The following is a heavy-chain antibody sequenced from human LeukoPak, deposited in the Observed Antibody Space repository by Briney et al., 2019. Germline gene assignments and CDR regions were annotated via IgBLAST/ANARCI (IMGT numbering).Heavy chain of an antibody. CDR2: INPNSGGT. J-gene: IGHJ5*02. Sequence: ASVKVSCKASGYSFTAYYMHWVRQAPGQGLEWMGWINPNSGGTNYAQKFQGRVTMTRDTSISTAYMELSRLRSDDTAVYYCARDYDLTKGQGWFDPWGQGALVTVSS. V-gene: IGHV1-2*02. D-gene: IGHD3-3*01. CDR3: ARDYDLTKGQGWFDP. CDR1: GYSFTAYY.